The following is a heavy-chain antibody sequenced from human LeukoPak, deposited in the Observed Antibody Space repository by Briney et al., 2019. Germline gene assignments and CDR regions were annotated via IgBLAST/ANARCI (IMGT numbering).Heavy chain of an antibody. V-gene: IGHV3-48*04. CDR2: ITGSRSSI. D-gene: IGHD5-12*01. Sequence: GGSLRLSCAASGFTFSHYNMNWVRQAPGKGLEWVSYITGSRSSIYYADSVRGRFTISRDNAKNSLYLQMNSLRAEDTAVFYCARFTQYSGYADQWGQGTLVTVSS. CDR3: ARFTQYSGYADQ. J-gene: IGHJ4*02. CDR1: GFTFSHYN.